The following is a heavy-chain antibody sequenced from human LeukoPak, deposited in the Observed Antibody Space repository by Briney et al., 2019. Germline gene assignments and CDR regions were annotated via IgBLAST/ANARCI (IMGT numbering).Heavy chain of an antibody. CDR3: ARQEGGIDYGEDNWFDP. Sequence: GESLKISCKGSGYSFTSYWIGWVRQMPGKGLEWMGIIYPGDSDTRYSPSFQGQVAISADKSISTAYLQWSSLKASDTAMYYCARQEGGIDYGEDNWFDPWGQGTLVTVSS. CDR1: GYSFTSYW. V-gene: IGHV5-51*01. J-gene: IGHJ5*02. CDR2: IYPGDSDT. D-gene: IGHD4-17*01.